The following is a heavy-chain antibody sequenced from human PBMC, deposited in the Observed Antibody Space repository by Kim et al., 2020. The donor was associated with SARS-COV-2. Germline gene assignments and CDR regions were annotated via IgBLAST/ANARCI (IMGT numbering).Heavy chain of an antibody. Sequence: GGSLRLSCAASGFTFSNAWMSWVRQAPGKGLEWVGRIKSKTDGGTTDYAAPVKGRFTISRDDSKNTLYLQMNSLKTEDTAVYYCTTVVVSRFLEWFWEDWGQGTLVTVSS. CDR3: TTVVVSRFLEWFWED. D-gene: IGHD3-3*01. J-gene: IGHJ4*02. CDR2: IKSKTDGGTT. CDR1: GFTFSNAW. V-gene: IGHV3-15*01.